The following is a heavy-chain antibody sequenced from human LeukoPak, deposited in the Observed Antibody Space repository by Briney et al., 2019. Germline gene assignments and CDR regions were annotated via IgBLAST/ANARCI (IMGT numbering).Heavy chain of an antibody. CDR3: ARVSTLFGVVHTNWFDP. CDR1: GFTFSNYW. D-gene: IGHD3-3*01. V-gene: IGHV3-74*03. J-gene: IGHJ5*02. Sequence: GGSLRLSCAASGFTFSNYWMHWVRQAPGKGLVWVSRINSDGSSTKYADSVKGRFTISRDNAKNTPYLQMNSLRAEDTAVYYCARVSTLFGVVHTNWFDPWGQGTLATVSS. CDR2: INSDGSST.